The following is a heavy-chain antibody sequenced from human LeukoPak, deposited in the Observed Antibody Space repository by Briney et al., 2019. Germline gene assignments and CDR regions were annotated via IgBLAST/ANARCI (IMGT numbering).Heavy chain of an antibody. Sequence: PSETLSLTCTVSGGSISSYHWSWVRPPPGKGRGCVGYIYYSGSTNYNPSLKSRVTISVDTSKNQFSLKLTSVTSGHTAGYYFSRRDGYEGNLYFDCWGQGTLVTASS. V-gene: IGHV4-59*08. D-gene: IGHD5-12*01. CDR1: GGSISSYH. CDR3: SRRDGYEGNLYFDC. CDR2: IYYSGST. J-gene: IGHJ4*02.